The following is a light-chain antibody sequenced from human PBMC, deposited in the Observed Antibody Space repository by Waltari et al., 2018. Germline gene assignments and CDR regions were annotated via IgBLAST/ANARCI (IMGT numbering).Light chain of an antibody. J-gene: IGKJ1*01. Sequence: DIVLTQSPASLAVSPGQRATITCRASESVSFLGINLIHWYQQNPGQPPKVLIYQASNKDTGVPARFSGSGSGTEFTLTINGLQPDDFATYYCQHYNNYSFGQGTRVEIK. CDR3: QHYNNYS. CDR1: ESVSFLGINL. V-gene: IGKV1-5*01. CDR2: QAS.